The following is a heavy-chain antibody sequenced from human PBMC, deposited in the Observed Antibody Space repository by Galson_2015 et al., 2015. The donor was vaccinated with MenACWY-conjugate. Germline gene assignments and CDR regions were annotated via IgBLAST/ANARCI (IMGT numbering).Heavy chain of an antibody. D-gene: IGHD3-22*01. CDR3: ARLPRGINLILEGS. J-gene: IGHJ5*02. CDR2: IHHSETT. CDR1: GGSIYSSDHW. Sequence: SETLSLTCSVSGGSIYSSDHWWGWIRQPPGKGLEWIESIHHSETTHYNPSLKSRVSISVDTSKNKFSLKLSSVSAADTAVYYCARLPRGINLILEGSWGQGTLAIVSS. V-gene: IGHV4-39*01.